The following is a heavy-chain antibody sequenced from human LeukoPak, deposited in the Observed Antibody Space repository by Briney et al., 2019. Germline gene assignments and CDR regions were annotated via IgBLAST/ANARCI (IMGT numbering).Heavy chain of an antibody. D-gene: IGHD2-2*01. CDR2: ISAYNGNT. CDR3: ASAWGEIVVVPAAILVARPFAY. V-gene: IGHV1-18*01. J-gene: IGHJ4*02. CDR1: GYTFSSYG. Sequence: ASAKVSCKASGYTFSSYGISWVRQAPGQGLEWMVWISAYNGNTNYAQKLQGRVTMTTDTSPSTACMGLRRLRYDDTHVYYCASAWGEIVVVPAAILVARPFAYWGQGTLVTVS.